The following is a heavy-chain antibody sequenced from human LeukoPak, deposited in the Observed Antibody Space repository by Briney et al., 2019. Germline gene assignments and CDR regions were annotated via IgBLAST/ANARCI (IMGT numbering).Heavy chain of an antibody. V-gene: IGHV3-48*03. CDR1: GFTFSSYE. Sequence: GGSLRLSCAASGFTFSSYEMNWVRQAPGKGLEWVSYISSSRSTIYYADSVKGRFTISRDNAKNSLYLQMNSLRAEDTAVYYCARVVRGVGYYFDYWGQGTLVTVSS. J-gene: IGHJ4*02. CDR2: ISSSRSTI. D-gene: IGHD3-10*01. CDR3: ARVVRGVGYYFDY.